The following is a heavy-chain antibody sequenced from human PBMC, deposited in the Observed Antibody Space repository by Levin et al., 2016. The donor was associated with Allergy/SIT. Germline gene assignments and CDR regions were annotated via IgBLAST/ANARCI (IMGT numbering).Heavy chain of an antibody. CDR2: IYPGDSDT. J-gene: IGHJ6*03. V-gene: IGHV5-51*01. D-gene: IGHD3-22*01. CDR1: GYSFTSYW. Sequence: KVSCKGSGYSFTSYWIGWVRQMPGKGLEWMGIIYPGDSDTRYSPSFQGQVTISADKSISTAYLQWSSLKASDTAMYYCAKYRNHPTTTMIVVVITILAVYYYYYYMDVWGKGTTVTVSS. CDR3: AKYRNHPTTTMIVVVITILAVYYYYYYMDV.